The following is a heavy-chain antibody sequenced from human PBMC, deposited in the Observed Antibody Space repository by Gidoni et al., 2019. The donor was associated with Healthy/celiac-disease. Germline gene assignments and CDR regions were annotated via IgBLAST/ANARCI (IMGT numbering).Heavy chain of an antibody. Sequence: QVQLVESGGGVVQPGRSLRLSCAASGFTFSSYAMHWVRQAPGKGLEWVAVISYDGSNKYYADSVKGRFTISRDNSKNTLYLQMNSLRAEDTAVYYCASVYHSIVVPDWGQGTLVTVSS. CDR1: GFTFSSYA. D-gene: IGHD2-2*01. CDR2: ISYDGSNK. V-gene: IGHV3-30-3*01. J-gene: IGHJ4*02. CDR3: ASVYHSIVVPD.